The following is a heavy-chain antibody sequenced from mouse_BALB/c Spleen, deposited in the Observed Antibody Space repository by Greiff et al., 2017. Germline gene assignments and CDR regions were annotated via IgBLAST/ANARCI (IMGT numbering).Heavy chain of an antibody. CDR3: ARYGPRREWYFDD. Sequence: VQLQQSGAELVKPGASVKLSCTASGFNIKDTYMHWVKQRPEQGLEWIGRIDPANGNTKYDPKFQGKATITADTSSNTDYLQLSSLTSEDTAVYYCARYGPRREWYFDDWGAGTTVTVSS. CDR1: GFNIKDTY. V-gene: IGHV14-3*02. D-gene: IGHD2-10*02. CDR2: IDPANGNT. J-gene: IGHJ1*01.